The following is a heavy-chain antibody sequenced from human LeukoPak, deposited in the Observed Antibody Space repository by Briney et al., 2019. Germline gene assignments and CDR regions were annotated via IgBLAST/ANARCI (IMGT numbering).Heavy chain of an antibody. D-gene: IGHD3-10*01. CDR1: GFTFTTYD. CDR3: AREYGSGLEGPDY. Sequence: GESLRLSCAASGFTFTTYDMNWVRQAPGKGLEWVSYISRDSAYMYLADSVKGRFTISRDNAKNSLYLQMNSLRAEDTAVYYCAREYGSGLEGPDYWGQGTLVTVSS. J-gene: IGHJ4*02. V-gene: IGHV3-21*01. CDR2: ISRDSAYM.